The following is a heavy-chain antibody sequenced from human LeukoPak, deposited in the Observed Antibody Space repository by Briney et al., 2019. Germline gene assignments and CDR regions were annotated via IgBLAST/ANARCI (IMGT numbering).Heavy chain of an antibody. CDR3: ARGMRQIDDAFDL. V-gene: IGHV3-21*06. CDR1: GFTFSSYT. CDR2: ISSTSTYI. Sequence: GGSLRLSCAASGFTFSSYTMNWVRQAPGKGLEWVSSISSTSTYIHDANSVKGRFTIYRDNAKNSLYLQMSSLRAEDTAMYYCARGMRQIDDAFDLWGQGTMVTVSS. J-gene: IGHJ3*01. D-gene: IGHD6-25*01.